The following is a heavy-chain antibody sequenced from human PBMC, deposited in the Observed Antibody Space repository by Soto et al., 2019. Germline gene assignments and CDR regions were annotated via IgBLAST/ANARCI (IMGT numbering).Heavy chain of an antibody. V-gene: IGHV4-31*03. J-gene: IGHJ5*02. D-gene: IGHD3-10*01. Sequence: QVQLQESGPGLVKPSQTLSLTCTVSGGSISSGGYYWSWIRQHPGKGLEWIGYIYYRGSTYYNPSHGRRVTISVDTSKNQFSLKLSSVTAADTAVYYCARGGHYYGSGSYYPHWFDPWGQGTLVTVSS. CDR1: GGSISSGGYY. CDR2: IYYRGST. CDR3: ARGGHYYGSGSYYPHWFDP.